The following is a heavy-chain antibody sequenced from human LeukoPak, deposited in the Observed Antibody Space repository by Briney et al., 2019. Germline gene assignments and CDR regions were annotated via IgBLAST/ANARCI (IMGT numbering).Heavy chain of an antibody. CDR3: AREPADPGHLVVLAVVGCMDV. Sequence: SQTLSLTCTVSGASLSRGRYYWSWIRQPAGKGLEWNGRIYTSRNTNYNPSLKSRVAISIDTSKNQFSLKLSSVTAADTAVYYCAREPADPGHLVVLAVVGCMDVWGNGTTVTVSS. D-gene: IGHD2-21*01. CDR2: IYTSRNT. J-gene: IGHJ6*03. V-gene: IGHV4-61*02. CDR1: GASLSRGRYY.